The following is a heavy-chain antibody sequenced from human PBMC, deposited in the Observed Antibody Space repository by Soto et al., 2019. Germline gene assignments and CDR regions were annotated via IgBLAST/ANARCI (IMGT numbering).Heavy chain of an antibody. D-gene: IGHD3-22*01. Sequence: GGSLRLSCAASGFTFSSYGMHWVRQAPGKGLEWVAVIWYDGSNKYYADSVKGRFTISRDNSKNTLYLQMNSLRAEDTAVYYCARDTAYHASSGYSGGMDVWGQGTTVTGS. CDR2: IWYDGSNK. CDR1: GFTFSSYG. J-gene: IGHJ6*02. CDR3: ARDTAYHASSGYSGGMDV. V-gene: IGHV3-33*01.